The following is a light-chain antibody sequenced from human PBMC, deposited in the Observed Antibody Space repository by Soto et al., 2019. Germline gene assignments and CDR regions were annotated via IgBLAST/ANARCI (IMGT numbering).Light chain of an antibody. J-gene: IGKJ1*01. V-gene: IGKV3-20*01. Sequence: EIVLTQSPGTLSLSPGDRATLSCRASQIVNSNFLSWYQQKPGQAPRLLVYGASSRATGIPDRFSGSGSGTDFTLTISRLEPEDFAVYYCLKYGSSVWTFGQGTKVEIK. CDR1: QIVNSNF. CDR3: LKYGSSVWT. CDR2: GAS.